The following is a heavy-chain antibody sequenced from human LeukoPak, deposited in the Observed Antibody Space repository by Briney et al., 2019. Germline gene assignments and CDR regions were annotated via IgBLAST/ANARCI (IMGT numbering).Heavy chain of an antibody. V-gene: IGHV4-38-2*02. CDR3: ARDPKQWLVGNYFDY. Sequence: SETLSLTCTVSGYSISSGSYWGWIRQPPGKGLEWIGSIYHSRNTCYNPSLKSRVTISVDTSKNRFSLKLSSVTAADTAVYYCARDPKQWLVGNYFDYWGQGTLVTVSS. CDR2: IYHSRNT. J-gene: IGHJ4*02. D-gene: IGHD6-19*01. CDR1: GYSISSGSY.